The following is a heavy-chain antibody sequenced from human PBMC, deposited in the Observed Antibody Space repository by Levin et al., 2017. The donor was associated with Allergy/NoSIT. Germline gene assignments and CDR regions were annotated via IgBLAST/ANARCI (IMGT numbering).Heavy chain of an antibody. J-gene: IGHJ1*01. D-gene: IGHD2-15*01. V-gene: IGHV1-18*01. Sequence: ASVKVSCKASGYTFTSYGISWVRQAPGQGLEWMGWISAYNGNTNYAQKLQGRVTMTTDTSTSTAYMELRSLRSDDTAVYYCARVPNCSGGSCYSGPGVPDEYFQHWGQGTLVTVSS. CDR2: ISAYNGNT. CDR3: ARVPNCSGGSCYSGPGVPDEYFQH. CDR1: GYTFTSYG.